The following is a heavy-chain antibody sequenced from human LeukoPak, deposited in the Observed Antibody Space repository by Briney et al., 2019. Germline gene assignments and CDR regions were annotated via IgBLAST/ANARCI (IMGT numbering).Heavy chain of an antibody. Sequence: GASVKVSCKASGFTFTSFGFSWVRQAPGQGLEWMGGIIPIFGTANYAQKFQGRVTITADESTSTAYMELSSLRSEDTAVYYCARDQVIAAAGNIWFDPWGQGTLVTVSS. D-gene: IGHD6-13*01. V-gene: IGHV1-69*13. CDR1: GFTFTSFG. CDR3: ARDQVIAAAGNIWFDP. J-gene: IGHJ5*02. CDR2: IIPIFGTA.